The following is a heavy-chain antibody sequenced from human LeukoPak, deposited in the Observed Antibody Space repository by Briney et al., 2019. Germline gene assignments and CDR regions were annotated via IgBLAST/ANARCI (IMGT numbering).Heavy chain of an antibody. J-gene: IGHJ3*02. CDR2: ISGSGGST. V-gene: IGHV3-23*01. CDR3: AKALGYCSGGSCRSAFDI. D-gene: IGHD2-15*01. CDR1: GFTFSSYA. Sequence: GGSLRLSCAASGFTFSSYAMSWVRQAPGKGLDWVSAISGSGGSTYYADSVKGRFTISRDNSKNTLYLQMNSLRAEDTAVYYCAKALGYCSGGSCRSAFDIWGQGTMVTVSS.